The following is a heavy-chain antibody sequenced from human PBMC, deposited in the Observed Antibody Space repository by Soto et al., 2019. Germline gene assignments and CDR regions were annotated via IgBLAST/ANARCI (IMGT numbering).Heavy chain of an antibody. CDR2: ISAYNGNT. V-gene: IGHV1-18*01. Sequence: ASVKVSCKASGYTSTSYGISWVRQAPGQGLEWMGWISAYNGNTNYAQKLQGRVTMTTDTSTSTAYMELRSLRSDDTAVYYCARDGVTIFGVVIKYYYYGMDVWGQGTTVTVSS. CDR1: GYTSTSYG. J-gene: IGHJ6*02. CDR3: ARDGVTIFGVVIKYYYYGMDV. D-gene: IGHD3-3*01.